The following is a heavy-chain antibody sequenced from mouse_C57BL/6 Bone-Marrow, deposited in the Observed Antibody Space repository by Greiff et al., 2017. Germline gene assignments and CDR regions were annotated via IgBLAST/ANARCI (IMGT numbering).Heavy chain of an antibody. D-gene: IGHD2-1*01. Sequence: EVKLEESGPGLVKPSQSLSLTCSVTGYSITSGYYWNWIRQFPGNKLEWMGYISYDGSNNYNPSLKNRISITRDTSKNQFFLKLNSVTTEDTATYYCARGPNGNWVFDYWGQGTTLTVSS. CDR3: ARGPNGNWVFDY. CDR1: GYSITSGYY. V-gene: IGHV3-6*01. CDR2: ISYDGSN. J-gene: IGHJ2*01.